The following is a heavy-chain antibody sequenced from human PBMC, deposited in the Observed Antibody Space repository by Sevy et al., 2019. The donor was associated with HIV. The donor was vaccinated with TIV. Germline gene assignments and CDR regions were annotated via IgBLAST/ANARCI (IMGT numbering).Heavy chain of an antibody. Sequence: GGSLRLSCAASGLTVSDNYMNWVRQSPGKGLELVSVMYADGRTHYADSVKGRFTISTDSSKNTLYLHMNSLRPEDTAVYYCARDRYYDASGYYYYYYGMDVWGQGTTVTVSS. CDR3: ARDRYYDASGYYYYYYGMDV. CDR1: GLTVSDNY. V-gene: IGHV3-66*01. D-gene: IGHD3-22*01. J-gene: IGHJ6*02. CDR2: MYADGRT.